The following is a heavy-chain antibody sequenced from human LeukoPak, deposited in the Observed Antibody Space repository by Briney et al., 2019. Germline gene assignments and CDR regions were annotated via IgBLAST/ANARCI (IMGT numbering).Heavy chain of an antibody. Sequence: ASVKVSCKASGYTFTSYAMHWVRQAPEQRLEWMGWINAGNGNTKYSQKFQGRVTITRDTSASTAYMELSSLRSEDTAVYYCARGEYFDWLVEPPSDYWGQGTLVTVSS. CDR1: GYTFTSYA. V-gene: IGHV1-3*01. CDR3: ARGEYFDWLVEPPSDY. CDR2: INAGNGNT. D-gene: IGHD3-9*01. J-gene: IGHJ4*02.